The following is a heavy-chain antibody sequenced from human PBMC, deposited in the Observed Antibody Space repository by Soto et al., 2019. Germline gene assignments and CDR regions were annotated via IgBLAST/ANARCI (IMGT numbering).Heavy chain of an antibody. Sequence: EVQLVESGGGLVQPGGSLRLSCAVSGFTFSNFWMSWVRQAPGKGLEWVASIKSDGSERSHVDAVRGRFSISRDNARNSLYLQMNSLRADDTAVYYCARDVIWGQGSLVTVSS. V-gene: IGHV3-7*05. CDR1: GFTFSNFW. CDR3: ARDVI. J-gene: IGHJ4*02. CDR2: IKSDGSER.